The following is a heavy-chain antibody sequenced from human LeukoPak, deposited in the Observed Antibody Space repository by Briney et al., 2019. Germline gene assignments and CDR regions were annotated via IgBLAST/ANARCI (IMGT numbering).Heavy chain of an antibody. Sequence: GGSLRLSCAASGFTFSSYAMHWVRQAPGKGLEWVAVISYDGSNKYYADSVKGRFTISRDNAKNTLYLQMDSLRAEDTAVYYCATDRNSGKYYDYWGQGTLVTVSS. CDR1: GFTFSSYA. D-gene: IGHD1-26*01. V-gene: IGHV3-30*04. CDR3: ATDRNSGKYYDY. CDR2: ISYDGSNK. J-gene: IGHJ4*02.